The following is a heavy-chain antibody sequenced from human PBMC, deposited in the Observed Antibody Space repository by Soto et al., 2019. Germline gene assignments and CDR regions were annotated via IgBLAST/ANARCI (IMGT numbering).Heavy chain of an antibody. CDR2: VSTNDDRT. CDR3: ARELNTESSAYCSFAF. V-gene: IGHV1-18*01. CDR1: GYTFTANG. J-gene: IGHJ4*02. D-gene: IGHD3-22*01. Sequence: QVQMVQSEPEVKMPGASVKVSCKTSGYTFTANGLAWLRQAPGQRPEWMGWVSTNDDRTNYAGKFQGRITMTTDRSTTTTSMELRSLGTDDTAVYYCARELNTESSAYCSFAFWGQGTLVTVSS.